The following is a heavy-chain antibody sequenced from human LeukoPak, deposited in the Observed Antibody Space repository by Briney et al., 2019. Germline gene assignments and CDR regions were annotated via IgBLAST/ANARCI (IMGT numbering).Heavy chain of an antibody. CDR1: GFTFSTYS. V-gene: IGHV3-69-1*01. Sequence: GGSLRLSCAASGFTFSTYSMSWVRRAPGKGLEWVSCITSSNSMYYADSVKGRFTISRDNAKNSLFLQMNNLRAEDTAVYYCVRDGFYSDTSGYPFGYWGQGTLVTVSS. CDR3: VRDGFYSDTSGYPFGY. J-gene: IGHJ4*02. D-gene: IGHD3-22*01. CDR2: ITSSNSM.